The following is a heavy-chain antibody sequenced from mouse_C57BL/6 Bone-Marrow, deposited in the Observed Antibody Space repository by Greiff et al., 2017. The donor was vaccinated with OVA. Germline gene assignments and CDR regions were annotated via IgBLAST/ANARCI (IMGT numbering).Heavy chain of an antibody. J-gene: IGHJ3*01. CDR3: ARGGLRFAC. CDR1: GYTFTSYG. V-gene: IGHV1-81*01. CDR2: IYPRSGNT. D-gene: IGHD2-4*01. Sequence: QVQLQQSGAELARPGASVKLSCKASGYTFTSYGISWVKQRTGQGLEWIGEIYPRSGNTYYNEKFKGKATLTADKSSSTAYMDIRSLTSEDSAVYFCARGGLRFACWGQGTLVTVSA.